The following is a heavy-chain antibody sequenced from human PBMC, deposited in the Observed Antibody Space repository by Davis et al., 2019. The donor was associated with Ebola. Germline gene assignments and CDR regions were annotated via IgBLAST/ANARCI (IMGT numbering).Heavy chain of an antibody. D-gene: IGHD6-19*01. CDR2: IYYSGRT. J-gene: IGHJ4*02. Sequence: MPSETLSLTCTVSGGSISTSSYYWGWIRQPPGKGLEWIGIIYYSGRTYYNPSLKSRFTISVDTSKNQFSLKLSSVTAADTAVYYCARDRVAVAGMYWGQGTLVTVSS. CDR1: GGSISTSSYY. CDR3: ARDRVAVAGMY. V-gene: IGHV4-39*02.